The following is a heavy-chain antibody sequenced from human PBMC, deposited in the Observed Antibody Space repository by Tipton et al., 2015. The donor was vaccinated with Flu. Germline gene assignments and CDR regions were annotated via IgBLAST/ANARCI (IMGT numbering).Heavy chain of an antibody. J-gene: IGHJ6*02. Sequence: LRLSCAIYGGSFSNYYWSWIRQPPGKGLEWIGEINHSRTTNYNPSLKSRVTISIDASKNQFSLDLTSLTAADTAVYYCARDLWNDRRAYYYYGVDVWGQGTTVTVPS. D-gene: IGHD1-1*01. CDR2: INHSRTT. CDR1: GGSFSNYY. V-gene: IGHV4-34*01. CDR3: ARDLWNDRRAYYYYGVDV.